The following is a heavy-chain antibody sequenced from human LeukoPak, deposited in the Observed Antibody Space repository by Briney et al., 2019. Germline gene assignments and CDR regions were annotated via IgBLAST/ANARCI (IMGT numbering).Heavy chain of an antibody. CDR1: GFTFSSYW. CDR2: IKGDGSEK. Sequence: GGSLRLSCAASGFTFSSYWMSWVRQAPGKGLEWVANIKGDGSEKYSVDSVKGRFTISRDNAKNSLYLQMRSLRAEDSAMYFCARAGYIYAYAYWGQGTLVTVSS. J-gene: IGHJ4*02. D-gene: IGHD5-18*01. V-gene: IGHV3-7*05. CDR3: ARAGYIYAYAY.